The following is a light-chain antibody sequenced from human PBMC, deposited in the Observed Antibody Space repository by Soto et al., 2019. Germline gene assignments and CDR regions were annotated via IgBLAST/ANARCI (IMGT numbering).Light chain of an antibody. CDR1: SSDVGGYNY. Sequence: QSALTQPASVSGSPGQSITISCTGTSSDVGGYNYVSWYQQHPGKAPKLMIYDVSNLPSGVSNRFSGSKSGNTASLTISGLQAEDEADYYCSSYTSSSTRLYVFGTGTKVTVL. V-gene: IGLV2-14*01. CDR2: DVS. CDR3: SSYTSSSTRLYV. J-gene: IGLJ1*01.